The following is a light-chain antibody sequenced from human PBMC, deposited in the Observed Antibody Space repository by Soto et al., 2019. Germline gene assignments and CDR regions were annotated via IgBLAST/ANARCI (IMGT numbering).Light chain of an antibody. CDR1: RGDIGGYNY. CDR2: DVY. Sequence: QSALTQPASVSASPGQSITISCTGTRGDIGGYNYVSWYQQHPGKAPKLMIYDVYHRPSGVSNRFSASKSGNTASLTISGLQAEDEADYYCSSYTSNTTLVFGTGTKVTVL. J-gene: IGLJ1*01. CDR3: SSYTSNTTLV. V-gene: IGLV2-14*03.